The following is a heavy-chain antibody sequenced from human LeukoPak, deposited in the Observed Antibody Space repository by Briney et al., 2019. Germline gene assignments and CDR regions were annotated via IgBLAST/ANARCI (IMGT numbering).Heavy chain of an antibody. D-gene: IGHD6-19*01. CDR2: ISPSGSTI. J-gene: IGHJ4*02. V-gene: IGHV3-11*04. CDR1: GFTFSDYY. Sequence: GGSLRLSCAASGFTFSDYYMSWIRQAPGRGLEWLSYISPSGSTIYEADSMKGRFTISRDNARNSLFLQMNSLRAEDTAVYYCARDLGIAVAGLSFDYWGQGTLVTVSS. CDR3: ARDLGIAVAGLSFDY.